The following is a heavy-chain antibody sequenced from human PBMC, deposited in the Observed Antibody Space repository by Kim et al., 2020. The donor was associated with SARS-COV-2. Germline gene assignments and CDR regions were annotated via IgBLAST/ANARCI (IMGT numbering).Heavy chain of an antibody. Sequence: SETLSLTCTVSGGSVSSGSYYWSWIRQPPGKGLEWIGYIYYSGSTNYNPSLKSRVTISVDTSKNQFSLKLSSVTAADTAVYYCARAQQRGYYYGMDVWGQGTTVTVSS. CDR3: ARAQQRGYYYGMDV. CDR2: IYYSGST. CDR1: GGSVSSGSYY. J-gene: IGHJ6*02. V-gene: IGHV4-61*01.